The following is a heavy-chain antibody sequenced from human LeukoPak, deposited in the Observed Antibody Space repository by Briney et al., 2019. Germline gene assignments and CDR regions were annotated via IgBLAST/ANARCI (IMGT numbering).Heavy chain of an antibody. D-gene: IGHD1-7*01. CDR1: GGCISSYY. CDR2: IYTSGST. V-gene: IGHV4-4*07. CDR3: ARDHWNYGGGWFDP. Sequence: SETLSLTCTVSGGCISSYYWSWIRQPAGKGLEWIGRIYTSGSTNYNPSLKSRVTMSVDTSKNQFSLKLSSVTAADTAVYYCARDHWNYGGGWFDPWGQGTLVTVSS. J-gene: IGHJ5*02.